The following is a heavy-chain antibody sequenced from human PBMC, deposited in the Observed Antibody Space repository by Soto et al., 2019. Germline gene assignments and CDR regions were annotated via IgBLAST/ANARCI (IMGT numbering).Heavy chain of an antibody. D-gene: IGHD3-3*01. CDR3: ARELEDVYNFYYRMAV. J-gene: IGHJ6*02. V-gene: IGHV4-4*07. CDR1: GADINTYS. CDR2: IYTSASI. Sequence: PSETLSLTCSVSGADINTYSWTWIRQPAGKGLEWIGRIYTSASINYNPSLKGRVTLSVDTSTNQVSLRLASVTAADTAIYYCARELEDVYNFYYRMAVWGQANMVTVSS.